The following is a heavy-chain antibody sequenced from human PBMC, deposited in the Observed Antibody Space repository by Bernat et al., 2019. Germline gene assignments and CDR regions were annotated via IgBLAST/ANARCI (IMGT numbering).Heavy chain of an antibody. CDR1: GFTFSSYG. V-gene: IGHV3-30*02. CDR2: IWFDGSKK. D-gene: IGHD1-26*01. J-gene: IGHJ3*01. Sequence: QMLLVESGGGVVQPGGSLRLSCAASGFTFSSYGMHWVRQAPGKGLEWVALIWFDGSKKYYVDSVKGRFTISRDNFDNTLFLQMNSLRPEDTAIYYCAKVVRGSYNVDAFDVWGQGTLVTVSS. CDR3: AKVVRGSYNVDAFDV.